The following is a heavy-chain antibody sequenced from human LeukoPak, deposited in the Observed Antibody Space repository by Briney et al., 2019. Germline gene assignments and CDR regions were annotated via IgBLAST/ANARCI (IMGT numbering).Heavy chain of an antibody. CDR3: AKDLPMYSSGWYYFRS. D-gene: IGHD6-19*01. Sequence: GGSLRLSCAASGFTFSSYAMSWVRQAPGKGLEWVSAISGSGGSTYYADSVKGRFTISRDNSKNTPYLQMNSLRAEDTAVYYCAKDLPMYSSGWYYFRSWGQGTLVTVSS. CDR2: ISGSGGST. CDR1: GFTFSSYA. V-gene: IGHV3-23*01. J-gene: IGHJ5*02.